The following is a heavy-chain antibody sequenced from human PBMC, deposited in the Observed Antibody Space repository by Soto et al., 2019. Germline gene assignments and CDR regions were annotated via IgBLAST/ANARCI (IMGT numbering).Heavy chain of an antibody. D-gene: IGHD4-17*01. V-gene: IGHV4-61*08. CDR3: ARDLDGDLDY. CDR2: IYYSGST. CDR1: GGSISSGGYY. J-gene: IGHJ4*02. Sequence: SETLSLTCTVSGGSISSGGYYWSWIRQHPGKGLEWIGYIYYSGSTNYNPSLKSRVTISVDTSKNQFSLKLSSVTAADTAVYYCARDLDGDLDYWGRGTLVTVSS.